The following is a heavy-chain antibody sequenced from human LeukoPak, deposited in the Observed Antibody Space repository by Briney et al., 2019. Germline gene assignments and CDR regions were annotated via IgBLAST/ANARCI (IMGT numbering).Heavy chain of an antibody. D-gene: IGHD5-12*01. J-gene: IGHJ4*02. CDR2: LNADGNNI. Sequence: GGSLRLSCAASGFTFSNYWMHWVRQAPGKGLVWVSRLNADGNNITYADSVRGRFTISRDNAKNTVHLQMNSLRVEDTAIYFCAGAYSAYDPFDYWGQGILVTVSS. V-gene: IGHV3-74*01. CDR1: GFTFSNYW. CDR3: AGAYSAYDPFDY.